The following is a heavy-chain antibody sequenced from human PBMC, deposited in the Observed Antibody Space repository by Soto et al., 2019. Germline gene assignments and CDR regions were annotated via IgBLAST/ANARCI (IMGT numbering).Heavy chain of an antibody. CDR3: AKDLGSYGSSFDY. J-gene: IGHJ4*02. D-gene: IGHD5-18*01. Sequence: GGSLRLSCAASGFTFSSYAMSWVRQAPGKGLEWVSVISGSGGSTYYADSVKGRFTISRDNSKNTLYLQMNSLRAEDTAVYYCAKDLGSYGSSFDYWGQGTLVTVSS. CDR2: ISGSGGST. V-gene: IGHV3-23*01. CDR1: GFTFSSYA.